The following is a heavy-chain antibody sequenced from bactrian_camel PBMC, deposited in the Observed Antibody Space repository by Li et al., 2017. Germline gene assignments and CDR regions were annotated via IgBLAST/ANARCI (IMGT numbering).Heavy chain of an antibody. CDR3: AAGPWYTDDYNF. D-gene: IGHD6*01. V-gene: IGHV3S60*01. CDR1: GLTFDDHA. J-gene: IGHJ4*01. CDR2: VNWNSGAT. Sequence: VQLVESGGGLVQAGESLRLSCAVSGLTFDDHAMSWFRQTPGNEREGVSCVNWNSGATYVADSVKGRCTIARDNTKNTVYLQMISLESEDTALYYCAAGPWYTDDYNFWGQGTQVTVS.